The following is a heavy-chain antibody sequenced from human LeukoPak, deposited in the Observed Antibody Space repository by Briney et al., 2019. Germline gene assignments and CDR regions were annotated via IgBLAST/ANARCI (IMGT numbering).Heavy chain of an antibody. CDR3: ATYPPRLRWTAMVTNYFDY. D-gene: IGHD5-18*01. J-gene: IGHJ4*02. CDR1: GYTLTELS. Sequence: GASVKVSCKVSGYTLTELSMHWVRQAPGKGLEWMGGFDPEDGETIYAQKFQGRVTMTEDTSTDTAYMELSSLRSEDTAVYYCATYPPRLRWTAMVTNYFDYWGQGTLVTVSS. CDR2: FDPEDGET. V-gene: IGHV1-24*01.